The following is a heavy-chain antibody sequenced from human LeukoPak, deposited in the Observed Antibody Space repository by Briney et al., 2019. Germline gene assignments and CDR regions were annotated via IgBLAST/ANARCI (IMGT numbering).Heavy chain of an antibody. CDR1: GGSFSGYC. V-gene: IGHV4-34*01. D-gene: IGHD3-10*01. J-gene: IGHJ4*02. CDR3: ARAAYAGFDY. Sequence: SETLSLTCAVYGGSFSGYCWSWIRQPPGKGLEWIGEINHSGSTNYNPSLKSRVTISVDTSKNQFSLKLSSVTAADTAVYYCARAAYAGFDYWGQGTLVTVSS. CDR2: INHSGST.